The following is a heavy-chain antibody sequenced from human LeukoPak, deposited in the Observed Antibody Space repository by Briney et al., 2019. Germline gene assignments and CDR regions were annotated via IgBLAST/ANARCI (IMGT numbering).Heavy chain of an antibody. J-gene: IGHJ4*02. CDR2: ISSSSSYI. D-gene: IGHD3-10*01. CDR3: ARDRLYYYGSGSYSSF. CDR1: GFTFSSYS. Sequence: GGSLRLSCAASGFTFSSYSMNWVRQAPRKGLEWVSSISSSSSYIYYADSVKGRFTISRDNAKNSLYLQMNSLRAEDTAVYYCARDRLYYYGSGSYSSFWGQGTLVTVSS. V-gene: IGHV3-21*01.